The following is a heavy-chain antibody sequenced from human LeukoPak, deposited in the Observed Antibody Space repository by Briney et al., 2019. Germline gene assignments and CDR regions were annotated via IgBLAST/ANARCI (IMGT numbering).Heavy chain of an antibody. CDR1: GGSISSYY. CDR2: IYYSGST. CDR3: ARHSTSLLGPFDY. D-gene: IGHD2-2*01. V-gene: IGHV4-59*08. Sequence: SETLSLTCTVSGGSISSYYWSWIRQPPGKGLEWIGYIYYSGSTNYNPSLKSRVTISVDTSKNQFSLKPSSVTAADTAVYYCARHSTSLLGPFDYWGQGTLVTVSS. J-gene: IGHJ4*02.